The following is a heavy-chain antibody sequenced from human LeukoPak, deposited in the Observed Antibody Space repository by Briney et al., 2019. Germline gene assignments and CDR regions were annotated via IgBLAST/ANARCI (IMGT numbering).Heavy chain of an antibody. V-gene: IGHV3-30*04. CDR1: GFTFSSYA. D-gene: IGHD3-16*02. CDR2: ISYDGSNK. J-gene: IGHJ4*02. CDR3: AKGGSYRSQPYFDY. Sequence: GGSLRLSCAASGFTFSSYAMHRVRQAPGKGLEWVAVISYDGSNKYYADSVKGRFTISRDNSKNTVYLQMNSLRAEDTAVYYCAKGGSYRSQPYFDYWGQGTPVTVSS.